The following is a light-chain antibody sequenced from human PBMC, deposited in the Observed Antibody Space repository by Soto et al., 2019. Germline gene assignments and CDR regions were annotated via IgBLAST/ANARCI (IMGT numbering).Light chain of an antibody. CDR1: SSDVGGYNY. CDR2: DVS. V-gene: IGLV2-14*03. CDR3: SSYTAITTTRV. J-gene: IGLJ2*01. Sequence: QSALTQPASVSGSPGQSITISCTGTSSDVGGYNYVSWYQQHPGKAPQLMIYDVSSRPSGVSHRFSGSKSGTTASLTISGLQAEDEVYYFCSSYTAITTTRVFGGGTKLTVL.